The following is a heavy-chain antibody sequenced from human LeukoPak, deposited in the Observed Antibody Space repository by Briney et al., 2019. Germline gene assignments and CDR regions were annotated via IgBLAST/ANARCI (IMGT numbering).Heavy chain of an antibody. CDR1: GYTFTSYY. CDR2: INPSGGST. V-gene: IGHV1-46*01. D-gene: IGHD3-22*01. Sequence: ASVKVSCKASGYTFTSYYMHWVRQAPGQGLEWMGIINPSGGSTSYAQKFQGRVTMTRDMSTSTVYMELSSLRSEDTAVYYCARASPYYYDSSGYYLVDYYYYYYMDVWGKGTTVTVSS. CDR3: ARASPYYYDSSGYYLVDYYYYYYMDV. J-gene: IGHJ6*03.